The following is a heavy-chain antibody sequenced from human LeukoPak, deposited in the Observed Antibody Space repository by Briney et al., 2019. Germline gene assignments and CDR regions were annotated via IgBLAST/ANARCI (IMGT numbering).Heavy chain of an antibody. CDR3: ARGSVTTGPFGMDV. D-gene: IGHD5-18*01. CDR2: ISSSSSTI. V-gene: IGHV3-48*04. J-gene: IGHJ6*02. CDR1: GFTFSSYS. Sequence: SGGSPRLSCAASGFTFSSYSMNWVRQAPGKGLEWVSYISSSSSTIYYADSVKGRFTISRDNAKNSLYLQMNSLRAEDTAVYYCARGSVTTGPFGMDVWGQGTTVTVSS.